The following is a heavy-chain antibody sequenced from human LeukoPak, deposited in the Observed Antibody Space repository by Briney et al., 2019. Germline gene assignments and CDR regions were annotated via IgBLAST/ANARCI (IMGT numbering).Heavy chain of an antibody. CDR2: ISSSSSYI. D-gene: IGHD6-13*01. Sequence: PGGSLRLSCAASGFTFSSYSMNWVRQAPGKGLEWVSSISSSSSYIYYADSVKGRFTISRDNAKNSLYLQMNSLRAEDTAVYYCAKLAAAGRLVAGYFDYWGQGTLVTVSS. V-gene: IGHV3-21*04. CDR3: AKLAAAGRLVAGYFDY. CDR1: GFTFSSYS. J-gene: IGHJ4*02.